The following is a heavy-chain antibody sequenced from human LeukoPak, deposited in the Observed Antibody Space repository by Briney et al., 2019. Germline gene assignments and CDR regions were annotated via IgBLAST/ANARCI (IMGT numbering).Heavy chain of an antibody. CDR2: ISYDGSNK. CDR3: ARGEVVVVPAAPSELDAFDI. D-gene: IGHD2-2*01. CDR1: GFTFSSYA. V-gene: IGHV3-30*04. J-gene: IGHJ3*02. Sequence: PPGRSLRLSCAASGFTFSSYAMHWVRQAPGKGLEWVAVISYDGSNKYYADSVKGRFTISRDNSKNTLYLQMNSLRAEDMAVYYCARGEVVVVPAAPSELDAFDIWGQGTMVTVSS.